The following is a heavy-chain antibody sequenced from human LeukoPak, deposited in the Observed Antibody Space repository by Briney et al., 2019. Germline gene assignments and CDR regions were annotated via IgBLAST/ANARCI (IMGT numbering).Heavy chain of an antibody. Sequence: SVKVSCKASGGTFSSYAISWVRQAPGQGLEWMGRIIPILGIANYAQKFQGRATITADKSTSTAYMELSSLRSEDTAVYYCAGPYDSSGYFISWGQGTLVTVSS. CDR2: IIPILGIA. CDR1: GGTFSSYA. CDR3: AGPYDSSGYFIS. V-gene: IGHV1-69*04. J-gene: IGHJ4*02. D-gene: IGHD3-22*01.